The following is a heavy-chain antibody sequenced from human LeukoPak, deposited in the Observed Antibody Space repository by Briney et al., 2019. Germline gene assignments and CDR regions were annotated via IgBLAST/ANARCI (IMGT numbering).Heavy chain of an antibody. J-gene: IGHJ4*02. CDR3: AASSLTIFGVVIGNFDY. Sequence: GASVKVSCKASGGTFSSYAISWVRQAPGQGLEWMGGIIPIFGTANYAQKFQGRVTITTDESTSTAYMELSSLRSEDTAVYYCAASSLTIFGVVIGNFDYWGQGTLVTVSS. V-gene: IGHV1-69*05. CDR2: IIPIFGTA. CDR1: GGTFSSYA. D-gene: IGHD3-3*01.